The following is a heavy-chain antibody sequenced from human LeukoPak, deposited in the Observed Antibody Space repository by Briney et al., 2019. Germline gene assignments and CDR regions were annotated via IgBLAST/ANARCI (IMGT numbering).Heavy chain of an antibody. CDR1: GGSFSGYY. D-gene: IGHD2-2*02. CDR2: INHSGST. CDR3: ARVDCSSTSCYKPDAFDI. J-gene: IGHJ3*02. V-gene: IGHV4-34*01. Sequence: SENLSCTCAGYGGSFSGYYWSWIRQPPGKGLEWSGEINHSGSTNYNPSLNRRVTISVDTSKNHFSLQLSSVTAADTAGYHCARVDCSSTSCYKPDAFDIWGEGTMVSVSS.